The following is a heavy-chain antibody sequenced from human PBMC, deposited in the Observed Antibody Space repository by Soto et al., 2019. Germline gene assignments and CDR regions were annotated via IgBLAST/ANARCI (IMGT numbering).Heavy chain of an antibody. CDR3: AKAKTYDRADAFDI. CDR2: ISWNSGSI. J-gene: IGHJ3*02. Sequence: LRLSCAASGFTFDDYAMHWVRQAPGKGLEWVSGISWNSGSIGYADSVKGRFTISRDNAKNSLYLQMNSLRAEDTALYYCAKAKTYDRADAFDIWGQGTMVTVSS. D-gene: IGHD3-22*01. CDR1: GFTFDDYA. V-gene: IGHV3-9*01.